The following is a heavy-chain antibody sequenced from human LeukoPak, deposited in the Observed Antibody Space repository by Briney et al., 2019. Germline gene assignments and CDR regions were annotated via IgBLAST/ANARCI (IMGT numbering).Heavy chain of an antibody. CDR3: ARMPLGYCSGGSCYYFDY. Sequence: ASVKVSCKASGGTFSSYAISWVRQAPGQGLEWMGRIIPILGIANYAQKFQGRVTITADKSTSTAYMELSSLRSEDTAVYYCARMPLGYCSGGSCYYFDYWGQGALVTVSS. CDR1: GGTFSSYA. D-gene: IGHD2-15*01. CDR2: IIPILGIA. J-gene: IGHJ4*02. V-gene: IGHV1-69*04.